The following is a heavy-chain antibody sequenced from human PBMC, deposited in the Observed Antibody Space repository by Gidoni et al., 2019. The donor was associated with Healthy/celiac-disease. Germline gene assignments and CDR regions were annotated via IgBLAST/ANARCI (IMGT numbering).Heavy chain of an antibody. J-gene: IGHJ4*02. D-gene: IGHD3-9*01. CDR3: ASGDYDILTGLGEQ. V-gene: IGHV1-69*01. Sequence: QVQLVQSGAEVKKPGSSVQVSCKASGGTFSSYAISWVRQAPGQGLEWMGGIIPIFGTANYEQKFQGRVTITADESTSTAYMELSSLRSEDTAVYYCASGDYDILTGLGEQWGQGTLVTVSS. CDR2: IIPIFGTA. CDR1: GGTFSSYA.